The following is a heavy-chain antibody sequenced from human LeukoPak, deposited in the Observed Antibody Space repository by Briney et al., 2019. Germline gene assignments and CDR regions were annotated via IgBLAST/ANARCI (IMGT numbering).Heavy chain of an antibody. V-gene: IGHV3-66*02. J-gene: IGHJ6*03. Sequence: GGSLRLSCAASGFTVSSNYMSWVRQAPGKGLEWVSVIYSGGSTYYADSVKGRFTISRDNSKNTPYLQMNSLRAEDTAVYYCAREKDGSSSWYYMDVWGKGTTVTVSS. CDR3: AREKDGSSSWYYMDV. CDR1: GFTVSSNY. CDR2: IYSGGST. D-gene: IGHD6-13*01.